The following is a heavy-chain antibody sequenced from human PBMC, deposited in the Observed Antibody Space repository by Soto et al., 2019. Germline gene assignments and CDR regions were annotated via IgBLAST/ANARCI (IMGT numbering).Heavy chain of an antibody. CDR3: ARSLPGTYGAFDL. D-gene: IGHD1-7*01. CDR2: ISGDGSST. CDR1: EFTFRSYW. Sequence: LRLSCAASEFTFRSYWMHWVRQSPGKGLVWVSRISGDGSSTTYADSVRGRFTISRDNAKNTVYLQMDSLRAEDTAVYYCARSLPGTYGAFDLWGQGTMVTVSS. J-gene: IGHJ3*01. V-gene: IGHV3-74*01.